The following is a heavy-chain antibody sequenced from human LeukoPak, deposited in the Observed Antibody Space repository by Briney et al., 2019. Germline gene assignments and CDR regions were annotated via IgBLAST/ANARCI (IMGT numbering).Heavy chain of an antibody. Sequence: GGSLRLSCAASGFTFSSYAMSWVRQAPGKGLEWVSGISTSGGTTSYADSVKGRFTISRDNPRNTLYMQMSSLRDEDTAVYYCAIMHRYYDGSGYWVQWGQGTLVTVSS. V-gene: IGHV3-23*01. D-gene: IGHD3-22*01. CDR3: AIMHRYYDGSGYWVQ. CDR1: GFTFSSYA. CDR2: ISTSGGTT. J-gene: IGHJ4*02.